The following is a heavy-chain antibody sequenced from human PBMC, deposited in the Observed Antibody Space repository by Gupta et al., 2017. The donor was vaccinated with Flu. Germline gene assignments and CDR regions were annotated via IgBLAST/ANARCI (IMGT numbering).Heavy chain of an antibody. D-gene: IGHD4-17*01. J-gene: IGHJ4*02. V-gene: IGHV3-48*01. CDR2: ITSSSATI. Sequence: EVPLLESGGGLVQPGGSLRLSCAASGFTFSSYSMSWVRQAPGKGLQWISYITSSSATIFYSDSVKGRFTISRDNAKNSLYLQMNSLRVDDTAVYYCARDYGDDRSYPFDSWGQGTLVTVSS. CDR3: ARDYGDDRSYPFDS. CDR1: GFTFSSYS.